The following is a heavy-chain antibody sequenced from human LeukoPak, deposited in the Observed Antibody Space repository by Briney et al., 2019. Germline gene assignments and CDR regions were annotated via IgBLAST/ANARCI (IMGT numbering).Heavy chain of an antibody. D-gene: IGHD3-10*01. CDR3: AKGRGAFDI. CDR1: GFTFSSYG. CDR2: ISNDGSNK. V-gene: IGHV3-30*18. J-gene: IGHJ3*02. Sequence: QPGRSLRLPCVASGFTFSSYGMHWVRQAPGKGLEWVAVISNDGSNKYYADSVKGRFTISRDNSKNTLYLQMNSLRAEDTAVYYCAKGRGAFDIWGQGTMVTVSS.